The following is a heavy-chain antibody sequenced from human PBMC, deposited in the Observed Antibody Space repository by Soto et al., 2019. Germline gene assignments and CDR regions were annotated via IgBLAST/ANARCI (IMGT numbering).Heavy chain of an antibody. CDR2: ISSSSSYK. J-gene: IGHJ6*02. D-gene: IGHD6-19*01. CDR1: GFTFSSYS. Sequence: GGSLRLSCAASGFTFSSYSMNWVRQAPGKGLEWVSSISSSSSYKYYADSVKGRFTISRDNAKNSLYLQMNSLRAEDTAVYYCARDPGSGWYGTYYGMDVWGQGTTVTVSS. CDR3: ARDPGSGWYGTYYGMDV. V-gene: IGHV3-21*01.